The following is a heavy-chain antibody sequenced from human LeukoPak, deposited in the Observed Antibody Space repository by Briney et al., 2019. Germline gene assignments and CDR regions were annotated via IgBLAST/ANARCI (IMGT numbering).Heavy chain of an antibody. CDR3: ARSRYGSGSYSYPDY. CDR2: IYYSGST. CDR1: GGSISSGGYY. V-gene: IGHV4-31*03. J-gene: IGHJ4*02. D-gene: IGHD3-10*01. Sequence: SQTLSLTCTVSGGSISSGGYYWSWIRQHPGKGLEWIGYIYYSGSTYYNPSLKSRVTISVDTSRNQFSLKLSSVTAADTAVYYCARSRYGSGSYSYPDYWGQGTLVTVSS.